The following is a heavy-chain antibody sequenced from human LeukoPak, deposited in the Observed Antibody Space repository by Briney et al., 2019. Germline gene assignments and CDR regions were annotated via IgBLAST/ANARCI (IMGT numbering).Heavy chain of an antibody. CDR2: ISGSGAAT. CDR1: GFTFSSYA. Sequence: PGGSLRLSCAASGFTFSSYAMNWVRQAPGKGLEWVSAISGSGAATYYADSVKGRFTISRDNSKNTLYLQMNSLGAEDTAVYYCAKGGINPDIWGQGTMVTVSS. D-gene: IGHD3-10*01. J-gene: IGHJ3*02. V-gene: IGHV3-23*01. CDR3: AKGGINPDI.